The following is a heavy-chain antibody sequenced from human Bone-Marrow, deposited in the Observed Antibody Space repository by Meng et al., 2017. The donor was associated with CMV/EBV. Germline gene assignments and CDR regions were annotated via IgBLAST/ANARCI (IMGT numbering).Heavy chain of an antibody. V-gene: IGHV3-21*01. CDR2: ISSSSSYI. CDR1: GFTFSSYS. Sequence: GGSLRLSCVASGFTFSSYSMNWVRQAPGKGLEWVSSISSSSSYIYYADSVKGRFTISRDNAKNSLYLQMNSLRAEDTAVYYCARGAFVLMVYARSDGMDVWGQGPTVTVSS. D-gene: IGHD2-8*01. J-gene: IGHJ6*02. CDR3: ARGAFVLMVYARSDGMDV.